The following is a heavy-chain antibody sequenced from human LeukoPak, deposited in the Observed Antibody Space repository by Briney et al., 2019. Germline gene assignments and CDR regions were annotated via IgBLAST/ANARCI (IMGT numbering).Heavy chain of an antibody. D-gene: IGHD3-22*01. CDR3: ARDLQFYYDSSGYYYPSHYFDY. V-gene: IGHV3-48*04. J-gene: IGHJ4*02. Sequence: GGSLTLSCAASGIILSSYWMSWVRQAPGKGLEWVSYISNSGSTRYYADSVKGRFTISRDNAKNSLYLQMNSLRAEDTAVYYCARDLQFYYDSSGYYYPSHYFDYWGQGTLVTVSS. CDR1: GIILSSYW. CDR2: ISNSGSTR.